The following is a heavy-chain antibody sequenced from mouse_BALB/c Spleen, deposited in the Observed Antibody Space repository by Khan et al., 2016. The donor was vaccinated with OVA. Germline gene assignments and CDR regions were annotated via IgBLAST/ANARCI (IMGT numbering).Heavy chain of an antibody. CDR3: ARNREPDYFDY. Sequence: QVQLKQSAPGLVAPSQSLSITCTVTGFSLTSYAIHWIRQPPGKGLEWLGIIWAGGSTNYTSALMSRLSISKDNSKSQVFLKMNSLQTHDTAMYYCARNREPDYFDYWGQGTTLTVSS. CDR1: GFSLTSYA. V-gene: IGHV2-9*02. J-gene: IGHJ2*01. CDR2: IWAGGST.